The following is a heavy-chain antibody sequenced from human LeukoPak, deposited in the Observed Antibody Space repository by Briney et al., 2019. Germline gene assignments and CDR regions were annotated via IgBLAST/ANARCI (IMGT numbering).Heavy chain of an antibody. CDR1: GGSISSYY. D-gene: IGHD3-3*01. CDR2: IYYSGST. CDR3: ARLYYDFWSGYYTHFDY. V-gene: IGHV4-59*01. Sequence: PSETLSLTCTVSGGSISSYYWSWIRQPPGKGLEWLGYIYYSGSTNYNPSLKSRVTISVDTSKNQFSLKLSSVTAADTAVYYCARLYYDFWSGYYTHFDYWGQGTLVTVSS. J-gene: IGHJ4*02.